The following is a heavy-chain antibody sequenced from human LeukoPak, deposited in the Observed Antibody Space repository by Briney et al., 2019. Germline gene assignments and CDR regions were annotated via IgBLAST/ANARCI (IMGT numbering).Heavy chain of an antibody. Sequence: ASVKVSCEASGYTFTSYGISWVRQAPGQGLEWMGWISAYNGNTNYAQKLQGRVTMTTDTSTSTAYMELRSLRSDDTAVYYCARVAKDFWSGYFSRFDPWGQGTLVTVSS. CDR1: GYTFTSYG. J-gene: IGHJ5*02. V-gene: IGHV1-18*01. D-gene: IGHD3-3*01. CDR3: ARVAKDFWSGYFSRFDP. CDR2: ISAYNGNT.